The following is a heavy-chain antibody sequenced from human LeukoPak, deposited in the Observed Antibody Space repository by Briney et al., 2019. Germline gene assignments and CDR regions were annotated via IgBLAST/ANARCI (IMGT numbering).Heavy chain of an antibody. CDR3: ARDSTFDY. D-gene: IGHD4-17*01. CDR1: GFTFSSYA. CDR2: ISYDGSNK. J-gene: IGHJ4*02. V-gene: IGHV3-30-3*01. Sequence: PGRSLRLSCAASGFTFSSYAMHWVSQAPGKGLEWVAVISYDGSNKYYADSVKGRFTISRDNSKNTLYLQMNSLRAEDTAVYYCARDSTFDYWGQGTLVTVSS.